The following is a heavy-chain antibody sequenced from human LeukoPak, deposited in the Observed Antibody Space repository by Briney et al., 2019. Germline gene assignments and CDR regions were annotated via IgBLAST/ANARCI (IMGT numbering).Heavy chain of an antibody. CDR2: ISSNGGST. Sequence: PGGSLRLSCAASGFTFSSYAMHWVRQAPGKGLEYVSAISSNGGSTYYANSVKGRFTISRDNSKNTLHLQMGSLRAEDMAVYYCARGPEFILWFGELFDYWGQGTLVTVSS. V-gene: IGHV3-64*01. J-gene: IGHJ4*02. D-gene: IGHD3-10*01. CDR1: GFTFSSYA. CDR3: ARGPEFILWFGELFDY.